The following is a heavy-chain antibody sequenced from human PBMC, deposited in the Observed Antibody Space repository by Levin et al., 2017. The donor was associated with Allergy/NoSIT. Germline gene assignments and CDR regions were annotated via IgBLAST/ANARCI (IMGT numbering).Heavy chain of an antibody. D-gene: IGHD3-3*01. CDR1: GGSLKNFA. CDR3: ATPGGYFDVWSGYPPFDF. CDR2: IIPASGTS. Sequence: SVKVSCKASGGSLKNFAMSWVRQAPGQGLEWMGGIIPASGTSTYAQRFQGRVIITADESTKTAYMELSSLRAEDTAVYYCATPGGYFDVWSGYPPFDFWGQGTLVTVYS. J-gene: IGHJ4*02. V-gene: IGHV1-69*13.